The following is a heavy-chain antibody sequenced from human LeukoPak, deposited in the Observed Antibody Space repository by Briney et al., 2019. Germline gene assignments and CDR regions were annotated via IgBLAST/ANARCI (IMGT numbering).Heavy chain of an antibody. J-gene: IGHJ3*02. CDR3: ARGLAVVTPSDAFDI. CDR1: GFTFSSYA. Sequence: GGSLRLSCAASGFTFSSYAMSWVRQAPGKGLEWVSTFSGSGGNTYYADSVKGRFAISRDNAKNSLYLQMNSLRAEDTAVYYCARGLAVVTPSDAFDIWGQGTMVTVSS. CDR2: FSGSGGNT. D-gene: IGHD4-23*01. V-gene: IGHV3-23*01.